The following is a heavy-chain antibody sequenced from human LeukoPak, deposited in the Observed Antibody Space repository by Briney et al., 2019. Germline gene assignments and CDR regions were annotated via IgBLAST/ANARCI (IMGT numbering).Heavy chain of an antibody. CDR1: GGTFDNSA. Sequence: GASVKVSCKASGGTFDNSAINWVRQAPGQELEWMGRIIPTLNIQNYAQKLQGRVTIAADKSTSTAYMELSSLRSDDTAVYYCAREKMGVGYYGLDVWGQGTTVTVSS. J-gene: IGHJ6*02. D-gene: IGHD3-10*01. V-gene: IGHV1-69*04. CDR2: IIPTLNIQ. CDR3: AREKMGVGYYGLDV.